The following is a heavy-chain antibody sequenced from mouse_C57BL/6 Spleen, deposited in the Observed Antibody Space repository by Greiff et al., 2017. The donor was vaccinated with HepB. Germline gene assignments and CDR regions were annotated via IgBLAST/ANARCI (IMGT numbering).Heavy chain of an antibody. Sequence: EVQLQQSGPELVKPGASVKMSCKASGYTFTDYNMHWVKQSHGKSLEWIGYINPNNGGTSYNQKFKGKATLTVNKSSSTAYMELRSLTSEDSAVYYCAREIYYDYDVGYFDVWGTGTTVTVSS. CDR1: GYTFTDYN. CDR2: INPNNGGT. CDR3: AREIYYDYDVGYFDV. J-gene: IGHJ1*03. D-gene: IGHD2-4*01. V-gene: IGHV1-22*01.